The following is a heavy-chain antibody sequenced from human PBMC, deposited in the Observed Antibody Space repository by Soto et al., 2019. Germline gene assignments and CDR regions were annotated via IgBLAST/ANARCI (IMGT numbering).Heavy chain of an antibody. D-gene: IGHD3-10*01. CDR2: IYHSGST. Sequence: QVQLQESGPGLVKPSGTLSLTCAVSGGSISSSNWWSWVRQPPGKGLEWIGEIYHSGSTNYNPSFKSRVTIAVDTSKNQFSLKLSSVTAADTAVYYCASHGGYYGSGSYYNVVPWGQGTLVTVSS. CDR1: GGSISSSNW. V-gene: IGHV4-4*02. CDR3: ASHGGYYGSGSYYNVVP. J-gene: IGHJ5*02.